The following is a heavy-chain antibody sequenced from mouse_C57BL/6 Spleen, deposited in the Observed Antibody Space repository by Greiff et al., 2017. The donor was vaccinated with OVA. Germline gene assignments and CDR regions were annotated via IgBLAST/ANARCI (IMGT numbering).Heavy chain of an antibody. CDR3: AKGDTTVGY. V-gene: IGHV1-50*01. J-gene: IGHJ2*01. CDR1: GYTFTSYW. D-gene: IGHD2-12*01. CDR2: IDPSGSYT. Sequence: VQLQQPGAELVKPGASVKLSCKASGYTFTSYWMHWVKQRPGQGLEWIGEIDPSGSYTNYNQKFKGKATLTVETSSSTAYLQLSSLISEDAAVYYCAKGDTTVGYWGQGTTLTVSS.